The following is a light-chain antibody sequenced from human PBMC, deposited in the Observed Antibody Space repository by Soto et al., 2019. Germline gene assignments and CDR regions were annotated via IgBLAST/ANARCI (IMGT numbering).Light chain of an antibody. CDR2: DVS. V-gene: IGLV2-14*01. Sequence: QSALTQPASVSGSPGQSITISCTGTSSDVGGYNYVSWYQQHPGKAPKLMIYDVSNRPSGVSNRFSGSKSGNTASLTISGLQAEDEADYSCSSYTSSSTPHYVFGTGTKLTVL. CDR3: SSYTSSSTPHYV. CDR1: SSDVGGYNY. J-gene: IGLJ1*01.